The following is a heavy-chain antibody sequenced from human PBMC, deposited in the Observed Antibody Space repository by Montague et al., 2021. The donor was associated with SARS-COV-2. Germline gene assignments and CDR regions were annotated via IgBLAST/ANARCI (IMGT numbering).Heavy chain of an antibody. D-gene: IGHD3-9*01. CDR3: ARDAQGQYDILTGYTYYYYYMDV. J-gene: IGHJ6*03. V-gene: IGHV3-53*04. CDR1: GFPVSSNY. CDR2: IYSGGST. Sequence: SLRLSCAASGFPVSSNYMSWVRQAPGKGLEWVSVIYSGGSTYYADSVKGRFTISRHNSKNTLYLQTNSLRAEDTAVYYCARDAQGQYDILTGYTYYYYYMDVGGKGTTV.